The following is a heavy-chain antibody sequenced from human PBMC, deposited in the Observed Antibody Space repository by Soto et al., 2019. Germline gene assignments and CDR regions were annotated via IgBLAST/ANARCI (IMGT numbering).Heavy chain of an antibody. CDR2: INTNTGNP. CDR3: AISLTYIVLIVYALTDDSLVTLSYYMDV. Sequence: ASVKVSCKASGYTFTSYAMNWVRQAPGQGLEWMGWINTNTGNPTYAQGFTGRFVFSLDTSVSTAYLQICSLKAEDTAVYYCAISLTYIVLIVYALTDDSLVTLSYYMDVWGKGTTVTVSS. V-gene: IGHV7-4-1*01. D-gene: IGHD2-8*01. CDR1: GYTFTSYA. J-gene: IGHJ6*03.